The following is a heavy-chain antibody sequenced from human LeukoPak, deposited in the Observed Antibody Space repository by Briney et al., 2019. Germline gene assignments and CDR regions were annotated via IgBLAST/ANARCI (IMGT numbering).Heavy chain of an antibody. V-gene: IGHV3-21*01. D-gene: IGHD5-24*01. CDR2: ISSSSSYI. J-gene: IGHJ4*02. CDR3: ARGRDGYSFDY. Sequence: GGSLRLSCAASGFTFSSYSMNWVRQAPGKGLEWVSSISSSSSYIYYADSVKGRFTISRDNAKNSLYLQMISLRAEDTAVYYCARGRDGYSFDYWGQGTLVTVSS. CDR1: GFTFSSYS.